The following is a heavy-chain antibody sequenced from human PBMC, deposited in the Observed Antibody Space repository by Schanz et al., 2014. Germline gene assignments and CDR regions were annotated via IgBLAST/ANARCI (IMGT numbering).Heavy chain of an antibody. CDR2: VIPVLAIT. D-gene: IGHD5-12*01. V-gene: IGHV1-69*09. CDR1: GGTFGNYA. J-gene: IGHJ4*02. CDR3: ARGAYSGYDHFDS. Sequence: QVLLVQSGAEVKQPGSSVKVSCKASGGTFGNYAFSWVRQAPGQGLEWMVRVIPVLAITSHTQRFQDRVTVTADKATSTVYMELSSLRSDDTAIYYCARGAYSGYDHFDSWGQGTLVTVSS.